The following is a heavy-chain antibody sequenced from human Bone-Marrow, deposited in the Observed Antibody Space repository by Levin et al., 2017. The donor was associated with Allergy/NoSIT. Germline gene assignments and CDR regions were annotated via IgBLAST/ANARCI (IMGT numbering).Heavy chain of an antibody. V-gene: IGHV3-21*06. Sequence: GGSLRLSCAASGFIFSDHDMDWVRQAPGKGLEWVSSISSNSIYIYYADSVKGRFTISRDNAQNSLYLQMNSLRAEDTAVYYCATLDIILLPSPMGAGDYDFYSMDVWGKGTTVTVSS. D-gene: IGHD3-9*01. CDR1: GFIFSDHD. CDR3: ATLDIILLPSPMGAGDYDFYSMDV. CDR2: ISSNSIYI. J-gene: IGHJ6*03.